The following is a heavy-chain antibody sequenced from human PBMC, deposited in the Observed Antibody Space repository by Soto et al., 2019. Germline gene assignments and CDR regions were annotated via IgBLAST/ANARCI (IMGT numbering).Heavy chain of an antibody. CDR1: GGSISSYY. CDR2: IYTSGST. CDR3: ARDRYYDILPGYSFDP. J-gene: IGHJ5*02. D-gene: IGHD3-9*01. V-gene: IGHV4-4*07. Sequence: QVQLQESGPGLVKPSETLSLTCTVSGGSISSYYWSWLRQPAGKGLEWIGRIYTSGSTNYNPSLKSRVTMSVDTSKNQFSLKLSSVTAADTAVYYCARDRYYDILPGYSFDPWGQGTLVTVSS.